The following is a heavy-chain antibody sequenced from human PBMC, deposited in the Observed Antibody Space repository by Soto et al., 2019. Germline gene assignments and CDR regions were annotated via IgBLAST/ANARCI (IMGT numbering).Heavy chain of an antibody. V-gene: IGHV3-64*01. CDR1: GFTFSSYA. Sequence: EVQLVESGGGLVQPGGSLRLSCAASGFTFSSYAMHWVRQAPGKGLEYVSAISSNGGSTDYANSVKGRFTISRDNSQNTLDLQMGSLRAEDMAVYSCARGGRGYEFDYWGQGTLVTVSS. J-gene: IGHJ4*02. CDR3: ARGGRGYEFDY. D-gene: IGHD5-12*01. CDR2: ISSNGGST.